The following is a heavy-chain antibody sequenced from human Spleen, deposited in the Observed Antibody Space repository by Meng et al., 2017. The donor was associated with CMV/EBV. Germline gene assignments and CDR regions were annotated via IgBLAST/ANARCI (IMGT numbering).Heavy chain of an antibody. CDR1: GGAVNSNSYY. J-gene: IGHJ2*01. CDR3: ARAPGIAVAGWYFDL. D-gene: IGHD6-19*01. CDR2: IYYSGST. V-gene: IGHV4-61*01. Sequence: GGAVNSNSYYWNWIRQPPGKGLEWIGYIYYSGSTNYNPSLKSRVTISVDTSKNQFSLKLSSVTAADTAVYYCARAPGIAVAGWYFDLWGRDTLVTVSS.